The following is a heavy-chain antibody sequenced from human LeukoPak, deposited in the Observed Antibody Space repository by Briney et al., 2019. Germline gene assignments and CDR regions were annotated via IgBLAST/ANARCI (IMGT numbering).Heavy chain of an antibody. Sequence: ASVKVSCKASGYTFTGYYMHWVRQAPGQGLEWMGWINPNSGGTNYAQKFQGRVTMTRDTSISTAYMELSRLRSDDTAVYYCARGTRVPAAINYYSYMDVWGKGTTVTVSS. CDR3: ARGTRVPAAINYYSYMDV. J-gene: IGHJ6*03. CDR1: GYTFTGYY. V-gene: IGHV1-2*02. CDR2: INPNSGGT. D-gene: IGHD2-2*01.